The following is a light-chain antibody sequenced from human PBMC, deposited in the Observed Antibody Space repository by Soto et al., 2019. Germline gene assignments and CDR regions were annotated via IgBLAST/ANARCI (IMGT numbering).Light chain of an antibody. V-gene: IGLV3-21*02. J-gene: IGLJ2*01. Sequence: SYELTQPPSLSAAPGQTARMTCGGDNIGSKNVHWYQQKAGQAPKLVVYDDSDRPSGTPERFSGSNSGNTATLTISGVEAGDEADYYCQVYDARRDHVVFGGGTKLT. CDR3: QVYDARRDHVV. CDR2: DDS. CDR1: NIGSKN.